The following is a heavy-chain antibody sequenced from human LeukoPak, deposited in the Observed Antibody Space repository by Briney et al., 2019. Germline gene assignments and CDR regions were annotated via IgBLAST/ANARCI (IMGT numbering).Heavy chain of an antibody. Sequence: PSETLSLTCTVSGGSISSYYWSWIRQPPGKGLEWIGSIYYSGSTYYNPSLKSRVTISVDTSKNQFSLKLSSVTAADTAVYYCARVAGTTFYWGQGTLVTVSS. CDR1: GGSISSYY. D-gene: IGHD1-7*01. J-gene: IGHJ4*02. CDR3: ARVAGTTFY. CDR2: IYYSGST. V-gene: IGHV4-39*01.